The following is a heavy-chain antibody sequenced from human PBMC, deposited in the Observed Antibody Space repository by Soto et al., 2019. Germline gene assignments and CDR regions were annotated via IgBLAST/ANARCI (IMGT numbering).Heavy chain of an antibody. CDR1: GFTFSSYW. CDR2: IKEDGSEI. J-gene: IGHJ6*01. V-gene: IGHV3-7*01. Sequence: HPGGSLRLSCAASGFTFSSYWMSWVRQAPGKGLEWVANIKEDGSEIYYVGSVKGRFTISRDNAKNSLYLQMNSLRAEDTAVYYCGKDMDVWSQGTTVTVYS. CDR3: GKDMDV.